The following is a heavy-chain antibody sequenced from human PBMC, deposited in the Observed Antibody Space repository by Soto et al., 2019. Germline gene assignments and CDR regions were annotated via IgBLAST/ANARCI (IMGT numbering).Heavy chain of an antibody. CDR2: ISACNGNT. D-gene: IGHD6-19*01. CDR3: ARESRYSSGWYTNWFDP. J-gene: IGHJ5*02. Sequence: ASVKVSCKASGYTFTSYGSSWVRQAPGQGLEWMGWISACNGNTNYAQKLQGRVTMTTDTSTSTAYMELRSLRSDDTAVYYCARESRYSSGWYTNWFDPWGQGTLVTVSS. V-gene: IGHV1-18*01. CDR1: GYTFTSYG.